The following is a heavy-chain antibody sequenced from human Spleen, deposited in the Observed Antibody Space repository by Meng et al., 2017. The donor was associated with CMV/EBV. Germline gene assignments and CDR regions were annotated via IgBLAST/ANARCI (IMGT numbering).Heavy chain of an antibody. Sequence: GGSLRLSCAASGFTFSTSWMLWVRQVPGRGLVWVSRINRDGSSTAYADSVKGRFTISRDNTKNTLHLQMNSLRAEDSAVYYCAREGLLVGDPFDYWGQGILVTVSS. CDR1: GFTFSTSW. V-gene: IGHV3-74*03. CDR2: INRDGSST. D-gene: IGHD1-26*01. J-gene: IGHJ4*02. CDR3: AREGLLVGDPFDY.